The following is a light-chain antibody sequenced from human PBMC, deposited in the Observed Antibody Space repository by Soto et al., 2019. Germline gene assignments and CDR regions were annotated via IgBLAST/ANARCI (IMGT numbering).Light chain of an antibody. J-gene: IGKJ1*01. Sequence: EFVLTQSPGTLSLSPGERATLSCRASQSVSTSFLAWYQQKPGQSPRLLIYDASNRATGIPARFSGSGSGTDFTLTISSLEPEDFAVYYCQQYGSSGTFGQGTKVDIK. CDR2: DAS. CDR1: QSVSTSF. CDR3: QQYGSSGT. V-gene: IGKV3-20*01.